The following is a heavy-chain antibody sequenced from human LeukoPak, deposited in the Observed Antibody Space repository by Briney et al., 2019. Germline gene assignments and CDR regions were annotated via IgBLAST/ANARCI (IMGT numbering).Heavy chain of an antibody. CDR1: GYSISNGYY. Sequence: SETLSLTCTVSGYSISNGYYWGWIRPPPGKGLEWIGSIYHSGSTTYNPSLKSRVTMSIDTSKNQFSLKLSFVTAADTAVYYCARDSGTTGEVKFDPWGQGTLVTVSS. CDR2: IYHSGST. D-gene: IGHD3-10*01. CDR3: ARDSGTTGEVKFDP. J-gene: IGHJ5*02. V-gene: IGHV4-38-2*02.